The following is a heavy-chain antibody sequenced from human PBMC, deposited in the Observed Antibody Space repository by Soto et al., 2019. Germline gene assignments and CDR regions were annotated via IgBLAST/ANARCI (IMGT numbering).Heavy chain of an antibody. Sequence: EVRLLESGGGLVQPGGSLRLSCAGSGFTFSSNAMSWVRQAPGKGLEWVSSVSGDGYGSDYAVSVKGRFTVSRHNSKNPLYLQMNSLRAVDTAVYYCAKRHYYGSGSFALATWGQGTLVTVSS. CDR2: VSGDGYGS. D-gene: IGHD3-10*01. CDR1: GFTFSSNA. CDR3: AKRHYYGSGSFALAT. V-gene: IGHV3-23*01. J-gene: IGHJ4*03.